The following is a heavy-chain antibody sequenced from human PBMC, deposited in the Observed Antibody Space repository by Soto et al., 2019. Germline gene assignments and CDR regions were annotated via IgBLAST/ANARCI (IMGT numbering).Heavy chain of an antibody. CDR3: ARSIGYCSSGSIFCRGWFDT. J-gene: IGHJ5*02. Sequence: GGSLKISCKASGYSFTSYWILWVRQIPGKGLEWMGIIYPGDSDTRYSPSFQGQVTISADKSISTAYLQWSSLKASDTAMYYCARSIGYCSSGSIFCRGWFDTGGQGTRVTASS. D-gene: IGHD2-15*01. CDR2: IYPGDSDT. V-gene: IGHV5-51*01. CDR1: GYSFTSYW.